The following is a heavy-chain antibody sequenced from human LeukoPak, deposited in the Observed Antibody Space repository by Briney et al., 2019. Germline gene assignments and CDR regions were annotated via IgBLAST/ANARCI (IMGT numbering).Heavy chain of an antibody. CDR3: ARVDSAEKRDFDY. CDR2: IWDDGSEQ. J-gene: IGHJ4*02. V-gene: IGHV3-33*01. D-gene: IGHD3-22*01. CDR1: GFTFSSHG. Sequence: GRSLRLSCAASGFTFSSHGMHWVRQAPGKGLEWVAVIWDDGSEQDYADSVKGRFTISRDNAKNSAFLQMNSLRAEDTAVYYCARVDSAEKRDFDYWGQGTLVTVSS.